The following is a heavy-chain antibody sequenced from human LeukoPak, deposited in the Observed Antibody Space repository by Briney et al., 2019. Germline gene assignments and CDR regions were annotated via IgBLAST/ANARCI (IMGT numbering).Heavy chain of an antibody. Sequence: GGSLRLSCAASGFTFSSYSMNWVRQAPGKGLEWVSYISSSSSTIYYADSAKGRFTISRDNAKNTLFLQMNSLRAEDTAVYYCAKSRGSGSSMARGVNFDYWGQGTLVTVSS. D-gene: IGHD3-10*01. CDR1: GFTFSSYS. CDR2: ISSSSSTI. V-gene: IGHV3-48*01. CDR3: AKSRGSGSSMARGVNFDY. J-gene: IGHJ4*02.